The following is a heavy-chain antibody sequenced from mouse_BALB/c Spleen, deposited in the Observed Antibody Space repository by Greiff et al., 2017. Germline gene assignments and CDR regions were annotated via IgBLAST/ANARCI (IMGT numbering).Heavy chain of an antibody. D-gene: IGHD4-1*01. CDR3: ARQGLTSDY. Sequence: EVKLMESGGDLVKPGGSLKLSCAASGFTFSSYGMSWVRQTPDKRLEWVATISSGGSYTYYPDSVKGRFTISRDNAKNTLYLQMSSLKSEDTAMYYCARQGLTSDYWGQGTTLTVSS. V-gene: IGHV5-6*01. CDR2: ISSGGSYT. CDR1: GFTFSSYG. J-gene: IGHJ2*01.